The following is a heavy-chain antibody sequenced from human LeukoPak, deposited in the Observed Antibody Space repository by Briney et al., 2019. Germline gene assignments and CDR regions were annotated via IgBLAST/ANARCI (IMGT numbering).Heavy chain of an antibody. CDR1: GGSISSGGYY. J-gene: IGHJ4*02. CDR3: ARVPVNPLRVRGAGLDFDY. D-gene: IGHD3-10*01. Sequence: SETLSLTCTVSGGSISSGGYYWSWIRQPPGKGLEWIGYIYHSGSTYYNPSLKSRVTISVDRSKNQFSLKLSSVTAADTAVYYCARVPVNPLRVRGAGLDFDYWGQGTLVTVSS. V-gene: IGHV4-30-2*01. CDR2: IYHSGST.